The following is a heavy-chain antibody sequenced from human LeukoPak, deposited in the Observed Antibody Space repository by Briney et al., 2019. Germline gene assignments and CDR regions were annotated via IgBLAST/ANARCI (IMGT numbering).Heavy chain of an antibody. CDR2: IYYSGST. V-gene: IGHV4-39*01. J-gene: IGHJ4*02. Sequence: SETLSLTCTVSGGSNSSSSYYWAWIRQPPGKGLEWIGNIYYSGSTYYNPSLKSRVTISVDTSKNQFSLKLSSVTAADTAVYYCARQVDFRVAYYFDYWGQGTLVTVSS. CDR1: GGSNSSSSYY. D-gene: IGHD3-3*01. CDR3: ARQVDFRVAYYFDY.